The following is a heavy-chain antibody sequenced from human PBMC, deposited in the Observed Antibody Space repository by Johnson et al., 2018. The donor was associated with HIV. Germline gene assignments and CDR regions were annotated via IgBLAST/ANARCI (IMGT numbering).Heavy chain of an antibody. CDR2: ISYDGSNK. V-gene: IGHV3-30-3*01. CDR1: GFTFSSYA. CDR3: ARTKGAYDAFDI. D-gene: IGHD2-8*01. Sequence: QVQLVESGGGLVQPGRSLRLSCAASGFTFSSYAMHWVRQAPGKGLEWVAVISYDGSNKYYADSVKGRFTISRDNSKNTLYLQMNSLRAEDTAVYYCARTKGAYDAFDIWGQGTMVTVSS. J-gene: IGHJ3*02.